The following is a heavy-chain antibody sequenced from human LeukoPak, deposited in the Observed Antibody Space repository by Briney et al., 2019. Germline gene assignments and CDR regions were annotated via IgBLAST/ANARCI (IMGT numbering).Heavy chain of an antibody. D-gene: IGHD6-6*01. Sequence: PGGSLRLSCVASKFTFSSYWMSWVRQAPGKGLEWVANIKRDGSEEYYVDSVKGRFAISRDNAKNSLYLQMNSLRAEDTAVYYCARDPYSSFFGAFDIWGQGTMVTVSS. CDR3: ARDPYSSFFGAFDI. CDR1: KFTFSSYW. V-gene: IGHV3-7*04. CDR2: IKRDGSEE. J-gene: IGHJ3*02.